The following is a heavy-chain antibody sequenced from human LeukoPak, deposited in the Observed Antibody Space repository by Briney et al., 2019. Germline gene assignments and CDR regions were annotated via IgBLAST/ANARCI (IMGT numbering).Heavy chain of an antibody. D-gene: IGHD1-26*01. Sequence: PGGSLRLSCAASGFSFSSYGMHWVRQAPGKGLEWVAFIRYDGSNKYYADSVEGRFTISRDNSKNTLYLQMNSLRAGDTAVYYCASKRPRGATNYWGQGTLVTVSS. CDR2: IRYDGSNK. J-gene: IGHJ4*02. CDR3: ASKRPRGATNY. CDR1: GFSFSSYG. V-gene: IGHV3-30*02.